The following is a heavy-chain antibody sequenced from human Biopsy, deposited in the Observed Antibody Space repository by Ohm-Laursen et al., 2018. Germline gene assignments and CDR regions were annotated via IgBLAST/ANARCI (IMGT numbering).Heavy chain of an antibody. Sequence: ASVKVSCKTSGYPLITYGISWVRQAPGQGLEWMGWISAYNGHAKFARKFQDRVTMTTDTSTTTAYMDLRSLRSDDTAVYYCARDPHGEGRDYGSYFDYWGQGTLVTVSS. CDR1: GYPLITYG. CDR2: ISAYNGHA. J-gene: IGHJ4*02. D-gene: IGHD4-17*01. CDR3: ARDPHGEGRDYGSYFDY. V-gene: IGHV1-18*01.